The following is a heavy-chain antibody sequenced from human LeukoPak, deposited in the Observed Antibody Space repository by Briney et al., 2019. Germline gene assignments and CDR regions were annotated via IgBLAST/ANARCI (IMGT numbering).Heavy chain of an antibody. V-gene: IGHV4-34*01. CDR1: GGSFSGYY. D-gene: IGHD2-15*01. Sequence: PSETLSLTCAVYGGSFSGYYWSWIRQPPGKGLEWIGEINHSGSTNYNPSLKSRVTISVDTSKNQFSLKLSSVTAADTAVYYCARGLGCSGGSCYGESYYYYYYMDVWGKGTTVTVSS. CDR2: INHSGST. J-gene: IGHJ6*03. CDR3: ARGLGCSGGSCYGESYYYYYYMDV.